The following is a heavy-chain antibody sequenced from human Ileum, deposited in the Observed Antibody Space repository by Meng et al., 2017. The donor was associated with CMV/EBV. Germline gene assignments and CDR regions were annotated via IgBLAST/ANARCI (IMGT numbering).Heavy chain of an antibody. J-gene: IGHJ4*02. Sequence: ASVKVSCKASGYTFTSYDINWVRQATGQGLEWMGWMNPNSGNTGYAQKFQGRVTMTRDTSISTAYMELSSLSSEDTAVYYCTRSSYCYNGGCWFGEFDHWAQGTLVTVSS. V-gene: IGHV1-8*01. CDR1: GYTFTSYD. D-gene: IGHD3-10*01. CDR2: MNPNSGNT. CDR3: TRSSYCYNGGCWFGEFDH.